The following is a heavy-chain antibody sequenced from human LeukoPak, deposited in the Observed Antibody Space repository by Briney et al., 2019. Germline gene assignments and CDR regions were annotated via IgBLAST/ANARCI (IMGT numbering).Heavy chain of an antibody. Sequence: WGSLRLSCAASGFTFSNYAMNWVRQAPGKGLEWVSAISGSGGSTYYADSVKGRFTISRDNSKNTLYLQMNSLRAEDTAVYYCAKSRGSGSYFVAHYWGQGTLVTVSS. CDR2: ISGSGGST. D-gene: IGHD1-26*01. CDR3: AKSRGSGSYFVAHY. CDR1: GFTFSNYA. J-gene: IGHJ4*02. V-gene: IGHV3-23*01.